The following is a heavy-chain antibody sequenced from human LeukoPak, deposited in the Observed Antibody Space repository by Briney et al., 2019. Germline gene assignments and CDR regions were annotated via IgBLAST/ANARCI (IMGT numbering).Heavy chain of an antibody. CDR2: MNPNSGST. Sequence: GASVTVSCKASGYTFTSYGISWVRQATGQGLEWMGWMNPNSGSTGYAQQFQGRLTMTRNTSISTAYMELSSLRSEDTAVYYCARLQVSGYSYGDVNWGQGTLVTVSS. CDR3: ARLQVSGYSYGDVN. D-gene: IGHD5-18*01. J-gene: IGHJ4*02. V-gene: IGHV1-8*02. CDR1: GYTFTSYG.